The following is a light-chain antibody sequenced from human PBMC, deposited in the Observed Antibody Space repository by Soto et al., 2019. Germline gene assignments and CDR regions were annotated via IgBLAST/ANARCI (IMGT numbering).Light chain of an antibody. CDR1: QSVSSK. J-gene: IGKJ5*01. CDR3: QQYNNWPPIT. Sequence: TQSPATLSVAAGERATLSGRASQSVSSKLAWYQQKPGQAPRLLIYGASTRATGIPARFSGSGSGTEFTLTISSLQSEDFAVYYCQQYNNWPPITFGQGTRLEIK. V-gene: IGKV3-15*01. CDR2: GAS.